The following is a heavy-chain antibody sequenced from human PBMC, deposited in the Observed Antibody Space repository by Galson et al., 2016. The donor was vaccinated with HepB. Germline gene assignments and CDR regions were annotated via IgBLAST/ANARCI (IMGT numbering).Heavy chain of an antibody. D-gene: IGHD3-10*01. J-gene: IGHJ3*02. Sequence: SLRLSCAGSGFIFSTYAMNWVRQAPGKGLEWVSSIRGSGGGIDYADSVKGRFTISRDNSKNTFYLQMSSLRAEDTAVYYCAKERRSRLTMVRGVLDPFDIWGQGTLVTVSS. CDR3: AKERRSRLTMVRGVLDPFDI. V-gene: IGHV3-23*01. CDR2: IRGSGGGI. CDR1: GFIFSTYA.